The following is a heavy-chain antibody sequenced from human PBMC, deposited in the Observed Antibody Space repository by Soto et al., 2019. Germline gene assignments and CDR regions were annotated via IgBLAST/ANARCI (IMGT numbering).Heavy chain of an antibody. CDR1: GFTFSSYA. Sequence: GGSLRLSCAASGFTFSSYAMSWVRQAPGKGLEWVSAISGSGGSTYYADSVKGRFTISRDNSKNTLYLQMNSMRAEDTAVYYCANDGCRYNVRGDWFYPWGQGTLVTVSS. J-gene: IGHJ5*02. D-gene: IGHD2-2*02. CDR2: ISGSGGST. V-gene: IGHV3-23*01. CDR3: ANDGCRYNVRGDWFYP.